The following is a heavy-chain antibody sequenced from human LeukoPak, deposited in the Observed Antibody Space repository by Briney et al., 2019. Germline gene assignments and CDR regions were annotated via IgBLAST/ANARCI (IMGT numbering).Heavy chain of an antibody. CDR3: ARVVASTSIDS. J-gene: IGHJ4*02. CDR2: IFHSGSV. D-gene: IGHD2-15*01. V-gene: IGHV4-38-2*02. CDR1: GSSIISDYF. Sequence: SAALSLSCIAAGSSIISDYFWGWVRQAPGKGPEWIGSIFHSGSVFYNPSLRSRVTLSIEPSRNRFSLELTSVTAADTAIYYCARVVASTSIDSWGQGTLVTVSS.